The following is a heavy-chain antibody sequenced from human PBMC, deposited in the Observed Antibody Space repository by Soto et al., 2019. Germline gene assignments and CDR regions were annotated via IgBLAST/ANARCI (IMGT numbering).Heavy chain of an antibody. J-gene: IGHJ1*01. V-gene: IGHV4-59*01. Sequence: PSETLSLTCTVSGGSISSYYWSWIRQPPGKGLEWIGYIYYSGSTNYNPSLKSRVTISVDTSKNQFSLKLSSVTAADTAVYYCVSLYCSGGSCGPDEYFQHWGQGTLVTVS. CDR2: IYYSGST. CDR1: GGSISSYY. D-gene: IGHD2-15*01. CDR3: VSLYCSGGSCGPDEYFQH.